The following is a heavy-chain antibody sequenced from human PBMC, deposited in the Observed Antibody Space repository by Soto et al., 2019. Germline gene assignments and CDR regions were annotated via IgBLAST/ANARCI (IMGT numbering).Heavy chain of an antibody. Sequence: TGGSLRLSCAASGFTFSDYYMSWVRQAPGKGLEWVSYISSSSSYTNYADSVKGRFTISRDNAKNSLYLQMNSLRAEDTAVYYCRGEYQLLVGTDYWGQGTLVTVSS. D-gene: IGHD2-2*01. CDR1: GFTFSDYY. J-gene: IGHJ4*02. CDR2: ISSSSSYT. V-gene: IGHV3-11*06. CDR3: RGEYQLLVGTDY.